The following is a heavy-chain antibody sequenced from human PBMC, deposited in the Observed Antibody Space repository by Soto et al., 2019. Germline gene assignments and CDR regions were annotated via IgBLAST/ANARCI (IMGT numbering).Heavy chain of an antibody. D-gene: IGHD6-13*01. CDR2: IIPIFGTA. Sequence: ASVKVSCKASGGTFSSYAISWVRQAPGQGLEWMGGIIPIFGTANYAQKFQGRVTITADESTSTAYMELSSLRSEDTAVYYCASPFDIAAAGTEGYYFHYWGQGTLVTVSP. CDR3: ASPFDIAAAGTEGYYFHY. J-gene: IGHJ4*02. V-gene: IGHV1-69*13. CDR1: GGTFSSYA.